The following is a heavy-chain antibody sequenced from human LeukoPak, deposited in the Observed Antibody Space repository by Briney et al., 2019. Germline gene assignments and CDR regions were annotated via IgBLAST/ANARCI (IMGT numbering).Heavy chain of an antibody. CDR1: GGSTSNYF. Sequence: PSETLSLTCTVSGGSTSNYFCTWLRQSAGKGLEWIGRIHTSGSTNYNPSLKSRVSMSVDTSKNQFSLKLSSVTAADTAIYYCARDPEGHGYYFDYWGQGALVTVSS. V-gene: IGHV4-4*07. D-gene: IGHD3-3*01. CDR2: IHTSGST. J-gene: IGHJ4*02. CDR3: ARDPEGHGYYFDY.